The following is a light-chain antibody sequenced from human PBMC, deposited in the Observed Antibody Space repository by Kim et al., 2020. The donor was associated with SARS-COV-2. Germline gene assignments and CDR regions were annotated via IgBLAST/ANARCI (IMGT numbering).Light chain of an antibody. Sequence: DIQMTQSPSTLSASVGDRVTITCRASQSINSWLAWYQQKPGKAPKLLISDASNLESGVPSRFSGSGSGTEFTLTISSLQPDDFATYYCQQYDTYSTSGQGTKVDIK. V-gene: IGKV1-5*01. CDR2: DAS. CDR1: QSINSW. J-gene: IGKJ2*01. CDR3: QQYDTYST.